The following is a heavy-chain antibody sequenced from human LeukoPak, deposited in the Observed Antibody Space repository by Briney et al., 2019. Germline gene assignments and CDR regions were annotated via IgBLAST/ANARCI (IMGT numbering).Heavy chain of an antibody. D-gene: IGHD2-2*01. CDR2: IIPIFGTA. CDR1: GYTFTSYA. J-gene: IGHJ6*03. Sequence: SVKVSCKASGYTFTSYAMHWVRQAPGQRLEWMGGIIPIFGTANYAQKFQGRVTITADESTSTAYMELSSLRSEDTAVYYCATLGYCSSTSCSRRDYYYYMDVWGKGTTVTVSS. V-gene: IGHV1-69*13. CDR3: ATLGYCSSTSCSRRDYYYYMDV.